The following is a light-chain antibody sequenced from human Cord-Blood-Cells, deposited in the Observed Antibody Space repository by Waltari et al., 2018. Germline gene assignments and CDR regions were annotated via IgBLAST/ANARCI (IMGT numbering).Light chain of an antibody. V-gene: IGKV3-11*01. J-gene: IGKJ4*01. CDR3: QQRSN. CDR2: DDS. CDR1: QSVSSY. Sequence: EIVLTQSPATLSLSPGERATLSCRASQSVSSYLAWYQQKPGQAPRLLIYDDSNRATVIPARFSGSGSRTDFTLTISSLDPEDFAVYYCQQRSNFGGGTKVEIK.